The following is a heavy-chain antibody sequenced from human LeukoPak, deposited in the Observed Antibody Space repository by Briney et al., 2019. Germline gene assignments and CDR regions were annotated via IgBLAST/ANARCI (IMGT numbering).Heavy chain of an antibody. D-gene: IGHD1-14*01. CDR2: IWYDGSNK. J-gene: IGHJ4*02. Sequence: PGGSLRLSCAASGFTFSSYGMHWVRQAPGKGREGVAVIWYDGSNKYYADSVKGRFTISRDNSKNTLYLQMNSLRAEDTAVYYCSREHGIAGTDYFDYWGQGTLVTVSS. CDR3: SREHGIAGTDYFDY. V-gene: IGHV3-33*01. CDR1: GFTFSSYG.